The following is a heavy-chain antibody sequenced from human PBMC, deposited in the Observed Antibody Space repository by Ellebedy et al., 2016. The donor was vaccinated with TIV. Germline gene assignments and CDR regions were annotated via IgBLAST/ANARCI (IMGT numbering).Heavy chain of an antibody. D-gene: IGHD5-12*01. CDR2: IYSGGTT. CDR3: AREYSGDDSPGWSRAFDI. V-gene: IGHV3-53*01. J-gene: IGHJ3*02. CDR1: GFTVSTNY. Sequence: GESLKISXAASGFTVSTNYMSWVRQAPGKGLEWVSVIYSGGTTYYADSVKGRFTISRDTSKNTLYLQMNSLRAEDTAVYYCAREYSGDDSPGWSRAFDIWGQGTTVTVSS.